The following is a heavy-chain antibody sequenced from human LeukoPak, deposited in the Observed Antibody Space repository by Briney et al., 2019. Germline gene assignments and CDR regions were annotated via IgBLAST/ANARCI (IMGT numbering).Heavy chain of an antibody. CDR1: GFTFSSYG. V-gene: IGHV3-30*02. CDR2: IRYDVSNK. J-gene: IGHJ4*02. D-gene: IGHD3-3*01. Sequence: GGSLRLSCAACGFTFSSYGMHWVRQPRGKGVEWVAFIRYDVSNKYYADSVKGRFTIFRDNSKNTLYLQMNRLRSEDAAVYYCSRQLRFLGCYFDYWGQGTLVTVSS. CDR3: SRQLRFLGCYFDY.